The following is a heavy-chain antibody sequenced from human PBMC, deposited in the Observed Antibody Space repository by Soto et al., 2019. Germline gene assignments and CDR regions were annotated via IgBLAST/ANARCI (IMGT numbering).Heavy chain of an antibody. Sequence: SETLSLTCAVSGGSIISADSYWGWIRQPPGKGLEWIGSIYYSGSTYYRPSLKSRVTISVDTSKNQFSLKLSSVTAADTAVYYCARQVPAAIRLGWFDPWGQGTLVTVSS. CDR1: GGSIISADSY. V-gene: IGHV4-39*01. J-gene: IGHJ5*02. CDR2: IYYSGST. D-gene: IGHD2-2*02. CDR3: ARQVPAAIRLGWFDP.